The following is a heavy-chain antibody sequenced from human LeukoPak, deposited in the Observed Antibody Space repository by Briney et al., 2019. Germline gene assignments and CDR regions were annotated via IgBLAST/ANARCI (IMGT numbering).Heavy chain of an antibody. CDR2: IGTTGNT. D-gene: IGHD6-13*01. J-gene: IGHJ4*02. Sequence: GGSLRLSCAASGFTFSDYAMHWVRQATGKGLEWVSAIGTTGNTYYPGSVKGRFTISRENAKNSLYLQMNSLRAGDTAVYYCARAGYSSTWYTFDYWRQGTLVTVSS. V-gene: IGHV3-13*04. CDR3: ARAGYSSTWYTFDY. CDR1: GFTFSDYA.